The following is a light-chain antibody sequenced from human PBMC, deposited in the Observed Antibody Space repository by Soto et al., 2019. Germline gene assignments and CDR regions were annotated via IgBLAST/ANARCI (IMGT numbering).Light chain of an antibody. CDR2: GAS. Sequence: EIVMTQFPAILSLSPGASATLSCRASQSVRNNLIWYQQQSGQAPRLLIYGASTRATGIPARFSGSGSGTEFTLTIRSLQSEDFAVYYCQQYHNSPAFGQGTKVDIK. CDR3: QQYHNSPA. J-gene: IGKJ1*01. CDR1: QSVRNN. V-gene: IGKV3-15*01.